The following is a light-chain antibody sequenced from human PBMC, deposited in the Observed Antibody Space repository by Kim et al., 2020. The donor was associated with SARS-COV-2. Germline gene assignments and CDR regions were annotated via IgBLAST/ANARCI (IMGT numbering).Light chain of an antibody. Sequence: EIVMTQSPASLSVSPGERATLSCRASQSVSSNLAWYQQKPGQAPRLLIYGASTRAIGIPARFSGSGFGTEFTFTISSLQSEDFVVYYCQQYNDWPLTFGGGTKLEI. CDR3: QQYNDWPLT. CDR2: GAS. CDR1: QSVSSN. V-gene: IGKV3-15*01. J-gene: IGKJ4*01.